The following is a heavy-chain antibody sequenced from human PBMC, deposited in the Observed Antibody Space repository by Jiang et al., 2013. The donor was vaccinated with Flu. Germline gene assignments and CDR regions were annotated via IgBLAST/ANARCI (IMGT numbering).Heavy chain of an antibody. V-gene: IGHV4-34*01. CDR3: ARGQRFGEFDV. CDR1: GGSFSGYY. D-gene: IGHD3-10*01. Sequence: LLKPSETLSLTCAVYGGSFSGYYWSWIRQPPGKGLEWIGEINHSGSTNYNPSLKSRVTISVDTSKNQFSLKLSSVTAADTAVYYCARGQRFGEFDVWGQGTTVTVSS. J-gene: IGHJ6*02. CDR2: INHSGST.